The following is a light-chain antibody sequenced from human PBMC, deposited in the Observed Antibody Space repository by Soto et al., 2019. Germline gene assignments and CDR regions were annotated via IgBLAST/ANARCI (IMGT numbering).Light chain of an antibody. J-gene: IGKJ1*01. CDR2: AAS. CDR3: QQSFSAPWT. CDR1: QHIARY. V-gene: IGKV1-39*01. Sequence: DFQMTQSPSSLSASVGDRVTITCRASQHIARYLNWYQQKPGKAPKFLIYAASTLRSGVPSRFSGSGSGTEFTLTIDSLQPEDFATYFCQQSFSAPWTFGQGAKVEVK.